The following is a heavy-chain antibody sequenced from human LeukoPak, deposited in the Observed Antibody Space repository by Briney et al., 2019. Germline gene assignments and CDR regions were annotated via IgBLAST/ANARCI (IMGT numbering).Heavy chain of an antibody. CDR3: ARDGYGDIHDAFDI. Sequence: GGSLRLSCAASGFTVSSNYMSWVRQAPGKGLEWVSVIYSGGSTYYADSVKGRFTISRDNSKNTLYLQMNSLRAEDTAVYYCARDGYGDIHDAFDIWGQGTMVTVSS. CDR1: GFTVSSNY. J-gene: IGHJ3*02. CDR2: IYSGGST. D-gene: IGHD4-17*01. V-gene: IGHV3-66*01.